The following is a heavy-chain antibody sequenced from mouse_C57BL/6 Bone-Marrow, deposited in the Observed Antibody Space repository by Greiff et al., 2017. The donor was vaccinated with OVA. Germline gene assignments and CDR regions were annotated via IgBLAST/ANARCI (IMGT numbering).Heavy chain of an antibody. CDR1: GFTFSSYA. V-gene: IGHV5-4*01. D-gene: IGHD1-1*01. CDR3: ARDPPYYYGDYFDY. J-gene: IGHJ2*01. CDR2: ISDGGSYT. Sequence: DVKLVESGGGLVKPGGSLKLSCAASGFTFSSYAMSWVRQTPEKRLEWVATISDGGSYTYYPDNVKGRFTISRDNAKNNLYLQMSHLKSEDTAMYYCARDPPYYYGDYFDYWGQGTTLTVSS.